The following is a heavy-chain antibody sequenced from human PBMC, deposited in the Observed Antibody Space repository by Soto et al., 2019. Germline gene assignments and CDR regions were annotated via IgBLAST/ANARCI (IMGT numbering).Heavy chain of an antibody. Sequence: EVQLLESGGGLVQPGGSLRLPCAASGFTFSSYAMSWVRQAPGKGLEWVSAISGSGGSTYYADSVKGRFTISRDNSKNTLYLQMNSLRAEDTAVYYCAKVGAVFSHVDYWGQGTLVTVSS. CDR2: ISGSGGST. CDR1: GFTFSSYA. CDR3: AKVGAVFSHVDY. V-gene: IGHV3-23*01. J-gene: IGHJ4*02. D-gene: IGHD3-9*01.